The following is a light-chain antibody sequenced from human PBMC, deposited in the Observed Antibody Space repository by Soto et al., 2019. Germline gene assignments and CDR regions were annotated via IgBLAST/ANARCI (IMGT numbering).Light chain of an antibody. V-gene: IGKV4-1*01. J-gene: IGKJ1*01. CDR1: QSVFSTSSRKNY. CDR2: WAS. CDR3: QQFDPTPHS. Sequence: DIVMTQSPDSLAVSLGERATINCKSSQSVFSTSSRKNYLAWYQQKPGQPPRLLLYWASTRESGVPDRFSGSGSGTDFTLTFSSLQAEDAAVYYCQQFDPTPHSFGQGTKVEIK.